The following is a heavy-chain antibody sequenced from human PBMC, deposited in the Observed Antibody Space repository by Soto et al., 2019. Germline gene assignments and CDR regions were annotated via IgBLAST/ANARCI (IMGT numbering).Heavy chain of an antibody. Sequence: SETLSLTCAVSGGSISSDNWWTWVRQTPGKGLEWIGEIYHSGSTNYNPSLKSRVTISLDKSKNQISLTLNSVSAADTAVYYCARVPSFRIRIAQSGGMGLDYWGQGFLVTVSS. V-gene: IGHV4-4*02. CDR1: GGSISSDNW. CDR2: IYHSGST. J-gene: IGHJ4*02. CDR3: ARVPSFRIRIAQSGGMGLDY. D-gene: IGHD6-13*01.